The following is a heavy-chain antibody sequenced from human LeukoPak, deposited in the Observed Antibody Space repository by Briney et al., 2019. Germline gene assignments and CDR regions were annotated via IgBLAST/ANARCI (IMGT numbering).Heavy chain of an antibody. Sequence: GGSLRLSCAASGFTFSSYAMHWVRQAPGKGLEWVAVISYDGSNKYYADSVKGRFTISRDNSKNTLYLQMNSLRAEDTAVYYCAKDRSHRAAAAVDWGQGTLVTVSS. V-gene: IGHV3-30*04. J-gene: IGHJ4*02. CDR1: GFTFSSYA. CDR2: ISYDGSNK. D-gene: IGHD6-13*01. CDR3: AKDRSHRAAAAVD.